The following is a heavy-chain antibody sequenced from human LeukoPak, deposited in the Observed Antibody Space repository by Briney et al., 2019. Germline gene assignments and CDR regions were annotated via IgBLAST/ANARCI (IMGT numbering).Heavy chain of an antibody. D-gene: IGHD6-19*01. CDR1: GFTFTTYA. Sequence: GGSLRLSCAASGFTFTTYAMDWVRQAPGKGREHVSGISSNGYNTYYANSVEGRFTISRDNSKNTLYLQMNSLRAEDTAVYYCAREVEYSSGLDYWGQGTLVTVSS. J-gene: IGHJ4*02. CDR3: AREVEYSSGLDY. V-gene: IGHV3-64*01. CDR2: ISSNGYNT.